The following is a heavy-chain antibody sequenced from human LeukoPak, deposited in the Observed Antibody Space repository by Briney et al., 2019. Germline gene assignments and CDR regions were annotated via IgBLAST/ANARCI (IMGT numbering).Heavy chain of an antibody. CDR3: AKDERNWNYNLASQTYD. D-gene: IGHD1-7*01. CDR2: INTDGSST. CDR1: GFTFSSYW. Sequence: GGSLRLSCAASGFTFSSYWMHWVRQAPGKGLVWVSRINTDGSSTSYADSVKGRFTISRDNAKNTLYLQMSSLRAEDTAVYYCAKDERNWNYNLASQTYDWGQGTLVTVSS. V-gene: IGHV3-74*01. J-gene: IGHJ4*02.